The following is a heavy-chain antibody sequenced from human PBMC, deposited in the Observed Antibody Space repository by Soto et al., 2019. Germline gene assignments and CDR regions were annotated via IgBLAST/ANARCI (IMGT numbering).Heavy chain of an antibody. V-gene: IGHV4-39*02. J-gene: IGHJ3*02. Sequence: QLQLQESGPGLVKPSETLSLTCTVSGGSISSSSYYWGWIRQPPGKGLEWIGSIYYSGSTYYNPSLKSRVNISVHTSKNQFPLNLSSAAAADTAVYYCARDAFDIWGQGTIVTVSP. CDR3: ARDAFDI. CDR2: IYYSGST. CDR1: GGSISSSSYY.